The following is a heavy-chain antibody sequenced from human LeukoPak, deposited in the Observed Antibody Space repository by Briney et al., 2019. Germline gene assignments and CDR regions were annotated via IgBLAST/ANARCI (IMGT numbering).Heavy chain of an antibody. Sequence: GGSLRLSCAASGLTFSSYSMNWVRQAPGKGLEWVSSISSSSSYIYYADSVKGRFTISRDNAKNSLYLQMNSLRAEDTAVYYCARDRGAAAHYWGQGTLVTVSS. CDR1: GLTFSSYS. J-gene: IGHJ4*02. CDR3: ARDRGAAAHY. V-gene: IGHV3-21*01. CDR2: ISSSSSYI. D-gene: IGHD6-13*01.